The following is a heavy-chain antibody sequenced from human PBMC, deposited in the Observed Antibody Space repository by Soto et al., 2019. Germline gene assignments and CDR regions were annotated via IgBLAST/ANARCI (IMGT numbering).Heavy chain of an antibody. CDR3: ARRRVTIFGVVIGYYLDY. CDR2: IYYSGST. J-gene: IGHJ4*02. D-gene: IGHD3-3*01. Sequence: QLQLQESGPGLVKPSETLSLTCTVSGGSISSSSYYWGWIRQPPGKGLEWIGSIYYSGSTYYNPALKRRVTISVDTSKNQFSLKLSSVTAADTAVYYCARRRVTIFGVVIGYYLDYWGQGTLVTVSS. CDR1: GGSISSSSYY. V-gene: IGHV4-39*01.